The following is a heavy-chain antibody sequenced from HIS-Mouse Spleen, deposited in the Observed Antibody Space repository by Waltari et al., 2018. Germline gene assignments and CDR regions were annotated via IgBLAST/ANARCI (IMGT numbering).Heavy chain of an antibody. D-gene: IGHD6-13*01. CDR2: IYHSGST. J-gene: IGHJ5*02. CDR1: GYSISSGYY. CDR3: ARDPYVAAAYNWFDP. Sequence: QVQLQESGPGLVKPSETLSLTCTASGYSISSGYYWGWIRQPPGKGLEWIGSIYHSGSTYYNPSLKSRVTISVDTSKNQFSLKLSSVTAADTAVYYCARDPYVAAAYNWFDPWGQGTLVTVSS. V-gene: IGHV4-38-2*02.